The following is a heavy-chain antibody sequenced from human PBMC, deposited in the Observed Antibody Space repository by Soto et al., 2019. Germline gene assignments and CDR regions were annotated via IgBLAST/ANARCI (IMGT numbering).Heavy chain of an antibody. J-gene: IGHJ5*02. CDR3: AQGGYSSGWYLALVT. CDR1: GFTFDNYA. CDR2: LTASGTNT. V-gene: IGHV3-23*01. D-gene: IGHD6-19*01. Sequence: EVQLLESGGGLVQPGGSLRLSCAASGFTFDNYAMTWVRQAPGKGLEWVSALTASGTNTHYADSVKDRFVIFRDNSKNTLYLQMYRLTAADTAIYFCAQGGYSSGWYLALVTWGQGTLVTVSS.